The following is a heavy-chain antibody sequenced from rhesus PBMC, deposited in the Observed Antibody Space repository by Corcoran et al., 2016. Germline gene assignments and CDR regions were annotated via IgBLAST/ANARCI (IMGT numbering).Heavy chain of an antibody. J-gene: IGHJ4*01. CDR3: ARISGSWNGGYFDY. CDR1: GGSIIDTYY. V-gene: IGHV4S9*01. D-gene: IGHD6-25*01. Sequence: QVQLQESGPGLVKPSETLSLTCAFSGGSIIDTYYLNWIRQSPGKGLGWLGKVYGDSGNTFNHPTLKGRGNIAKETSKNQFFLKLSSVSAADPAVYYCARISGSWNGGYFDYWGLGVLVTVSS. CDR2: VYGDSGNT.